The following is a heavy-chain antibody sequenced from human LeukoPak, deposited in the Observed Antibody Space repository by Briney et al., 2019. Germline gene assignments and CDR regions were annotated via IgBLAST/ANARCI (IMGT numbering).Heavy chain of an antibody. CDR2: ISSSSSYI. CDR1: GFTFSSYS. CDR3: ARVGVRYSSSATFDY. Sequence: GESLRLSCAASGFTFSSYSMNWVRQAPGKGLELVSSISSSSSYIYYADSVKGRLTISRDNAKNSLYLQMNSLRAEDTAVYYCARVGVRYSSSATFDYWGQGTLVTVSS. D-gene: IGHD6-6*01. J-gene: IGHJ4*02. V-gene: IGHV3-21*01.